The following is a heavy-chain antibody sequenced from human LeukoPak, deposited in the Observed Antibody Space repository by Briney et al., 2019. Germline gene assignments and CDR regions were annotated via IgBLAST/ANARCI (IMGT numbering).Heavy chain of an antibody. CDR2: IKQDGSEN. CDR1: GFSFSGYW. D-gene: IGHD3-3*01. V-gene: IGHV3-7*01. CDR3: VRNDRYYDFRSGLTSYGMDV. J-gene: IGHJ6*02. Sequence: GGSLRLSCAASGFSFSGYWMNWVRQAPGKGLEWVANIKQDGSENYYMDSVKGRFTISRDNAKKSLYLQMNSLGAEDTAVYYCVRNDRYYDFRSGLTSYGMDVWGQGTTVIVSS.